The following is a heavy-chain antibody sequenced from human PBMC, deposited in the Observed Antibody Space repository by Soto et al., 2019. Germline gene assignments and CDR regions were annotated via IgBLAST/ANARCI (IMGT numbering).Heavy chain of an antibody. J-gene: IGHJ4*02. Sequence: PTEALSLTCAVYGGSFSGYCWGGIRECPGRGLEWIGEINHSGSTNYNPSLKSRVTISVDTSKNQFSLKLSSVTAAGTAVYYCARGGYVGNSGPGHLDYWGQGTPVTVSS. CDR1: GGSFSGYC. CDR2: INHSGST. D-gene: IGHD3-16*01. CDR3: ARGGYVGNSGPGHLDY. V-gene: IGHV4-34*01.